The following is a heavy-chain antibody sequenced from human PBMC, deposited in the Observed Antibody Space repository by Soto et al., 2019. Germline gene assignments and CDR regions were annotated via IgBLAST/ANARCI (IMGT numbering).Heavy chain of an antibody. CDR3: ARAKYSSSTGGHYYYYMDV. V-gene: IGHV3-13*01. J-gene: IGHJ6*03. D-gene: IGHD6-6*01. CDR2: IGTAGDT. CDR1: GFTFSSYD. Sequence: GGSLRLSCAASGFTFSSYDMHWVRQATGKGLEWVSAIGTAGDTYYPGSVKGRFTISRENAKNSLYLQMNSLRAGDTAVYYCARAKYSSSTGGHYYYYMDVWGKGTTVTVSS.